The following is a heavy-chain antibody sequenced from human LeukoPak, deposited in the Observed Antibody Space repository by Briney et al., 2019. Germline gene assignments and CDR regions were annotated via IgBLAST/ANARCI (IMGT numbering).Heavy chain of an antibody. CDR2: IYHSGST. Sequence: PSETLSLTCTVSGGFISSSSYYWGWIRQPPGKGLEWIGSIYHSGSTYYNPSLKSRVTISVDTSKNQSSMKLSSVTAAETAVYYCARVGPFFDYWGQGTLVTVSS. V-gene: IGHV4-39*01. CDR3: ARVGPFFDY. J-gene: IGHJ4*02. CDR1: GGFISSSSYY.